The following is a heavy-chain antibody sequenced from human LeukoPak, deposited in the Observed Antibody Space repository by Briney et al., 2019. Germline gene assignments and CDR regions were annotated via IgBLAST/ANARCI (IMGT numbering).Heavy chain of an antibody. Sequence: SETLSLTCTISGGSISSSSYYWGWIRQPPGKGLEWIGSIYYSGSTYYNPSLKSRVTISVDTSKNQFSLKLSSVTAADTAVYYCARAPDENYDFWSGYRSYFDYWGQGTLVTVSS. J-gene: IGHJ4*02. CDR1: GGSISSSSYY. CDR3: ARAPDENYDFWSGYRSYFDY. D-gene: IGHD3-3*01. V-gene: IGHV4-39*07. CDR2: IYYSGST.